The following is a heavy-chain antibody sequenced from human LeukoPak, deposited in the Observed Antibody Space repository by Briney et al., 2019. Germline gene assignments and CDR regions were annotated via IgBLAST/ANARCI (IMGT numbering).Heavy chain of an antibody. CDR2: INLNSGGT. D-gene: IGHD3-10*01. J-gene: IGHJ6*02. CDR1: GYTFTGYY. V-gene: IGHV1-2*02. Sequence: ASVKVSCKASGYTFTGYYMHWVRQAPGQGLEWMGWINLNSGGTNYAQKFQGRVTMTRDTSISTAYMELSRLRSDDTAVYYCARAGSGSYPALDYYYGMDVWGQGTTVTVSS. CDR3: ARAGSGSYPALDYYYGMDV.